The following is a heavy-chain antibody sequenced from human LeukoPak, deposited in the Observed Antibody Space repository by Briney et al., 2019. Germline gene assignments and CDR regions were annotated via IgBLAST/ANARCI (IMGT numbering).Heavy chain of an antibody. D-gene: IGHD5-18*01. CDR2: ISYDGSNK. Sequence: PGGSLRLSCAASGFTFSSYAMHWGRQAPGKGLEWVAVISYDGSNKYYADSVKGRFIISRDNSKNTLYLQMNSLRAEDTAVYYCARAGYSYGFNNYYYYYYMDVWGKGTTVTVSS. J-gene: IGHJ6*03. V-gene: IGHV3-30*01. CDR3: ARAGYSYGFNNYYYYYYMDV. CDR1: GFTFSSYA.